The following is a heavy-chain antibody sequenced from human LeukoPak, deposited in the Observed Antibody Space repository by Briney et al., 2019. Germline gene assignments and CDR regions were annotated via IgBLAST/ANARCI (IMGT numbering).Heavy chain of an antibody. V-gene: IGHV3-11*01. CDR2: ISSSGSTI. Sequence: GGSLRLSCAASGFTFSDYYMSWIRQAPGKGLEWVSYISSSGSTIYYADSVKGRFTISRDNAKNSLYLQMNSLRAEDTAVYYRARDYHYYDSSGYFGGYWGQGTLVTVSS. J-gene: IGHJ4*02. CDR1: GFTFSDYY. D-gene: IGHD3-22*01. CDR3: ARDYHYYDSSGYFGGY.